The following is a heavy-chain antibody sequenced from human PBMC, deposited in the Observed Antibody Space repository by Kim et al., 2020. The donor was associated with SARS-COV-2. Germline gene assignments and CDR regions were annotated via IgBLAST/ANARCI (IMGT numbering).Heavy chain of an antibody. V-gene: IGHV3-23*01. CDR2: ISGSGGST. D-gene: IGHD6-13*01. J-gene: IGHJ4*02. CDR3: AKDREYSSSWYDY. Sequence: GGSPRLSCAASGFTFSSYAMSWVRQAPGKGLEWVSAISGSGGSTYYADSVKGRFTISRDNSKNTLYLQMNSLRAEDTAVYYCAKDREYSSSWYDYWGQGTLVTVSS. CDR1: GFTFSSYA.